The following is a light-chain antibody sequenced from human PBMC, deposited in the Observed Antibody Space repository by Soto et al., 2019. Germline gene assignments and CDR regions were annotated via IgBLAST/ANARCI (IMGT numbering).Light chain of an antibody. CDR2: DAS. CDR1: QSVSSSY. CDR3: QQFGTSFPYT. J-gene: IGKJ2*01. Sequence: EILLTQSPGTLSLSPGERATLTCRASQSVSSSYLAWYQQKPGQAPRLLMYDASSRATGIPDRFSGSGSGTDFTLTISRLEPEDFAVYYCQQFGTSFPYTFGQGTKLDI. V-gene: IGKV3-20*01.